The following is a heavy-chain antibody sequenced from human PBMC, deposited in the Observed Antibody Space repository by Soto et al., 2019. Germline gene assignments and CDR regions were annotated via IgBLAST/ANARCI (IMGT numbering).Heavy chain of an antibody. V-gene: IGHV1-69*02. Sequence: ASVKVSCKASGGTFSSYTISWVRQAPGQGLEWMGRIIPIPGIADYAQKFQGRVTITADKSTSTAYMELSSLRSEDTAVYYCATVGGHGVQKLFSLDIWGQGKMVNVSS. J-gene: IGHJ3*02. D-gene: IGHD6-13*01. CDR2: IIPIPGIA. CDR3: ATVGGHGVQKLFSLDI. CDR1: GGTFSSYT.